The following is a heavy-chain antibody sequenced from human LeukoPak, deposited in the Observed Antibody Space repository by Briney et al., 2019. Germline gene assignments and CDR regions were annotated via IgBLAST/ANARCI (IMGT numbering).Heavy chain of an antibody. V-gene: IGHV1-69*13. CDR3: ARGTVVTPSYYYYMDV. J-gene: IGHJ6*03. CDR1: GGTFSSYA. D-gene: IGHD4-23*01. CDR2: IIPIFGTA. Sequence: SVKVSCKASGGTFSSYAISWVRQAPGQGLEWMGGIIPIFGTANCAQKFQGRVTITADESTSTAYMELSSLRSEDTAVYYCARGTVVTPSYYYYMDVWGKGATVTVSS.